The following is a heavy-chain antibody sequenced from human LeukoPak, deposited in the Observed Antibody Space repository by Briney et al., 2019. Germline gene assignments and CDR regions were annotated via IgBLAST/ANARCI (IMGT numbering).Heavy chain of an antibody. CDR2: MIPIFGTA. J-gene: IGHJ6*03. V-gene: IGHV1-69*05. CDR1: GGTFSSYA. D-gene: IGHD6-6*01. CDR3: ASSSSADYYYYYMDV. Sequence: SVKVSCKASGGTFSSYAISWVRQAPGQGLEWMGGMIPIFGTANYAQKFQGRVTITTDESTSTAYMELSSLRSEDTAVYYCASSSSADYYYYYMDVWGKGTTVTVSS.